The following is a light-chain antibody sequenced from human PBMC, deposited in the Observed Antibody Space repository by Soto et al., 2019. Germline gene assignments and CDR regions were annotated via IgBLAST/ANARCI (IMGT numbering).Light chain of an antibody. CDR3: QQYGSSPPLT. CDR2: GAS. Sequence: EFVLTQSPGTLSLSPGERATLSCRASQSVGSNSLAWYQQKPGQAPRILIYGASTRATGIPDRFSGSGSGTYVTLTISRLEPEDFAVYYCQQYGSSPPLTFGGGTKVEIK. J-gene: IGKJ4*01. CDR1: QSVGSNS. V-gene: IGKV3-20*01.